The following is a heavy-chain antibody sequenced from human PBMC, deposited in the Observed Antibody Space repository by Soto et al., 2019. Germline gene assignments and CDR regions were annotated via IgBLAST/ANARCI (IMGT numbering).Heavy chain of an antibody. Sequence: ASVKVSCKASGGTFSSYAISWVRQAPGQGLEWMGGIIPIFGTANYAQKFQGRVTITADKSTSTAYMELSSLRSEDTAVYYCARADSGSYYYYYYGMDVWGQGTTVTVSS. CDR3: ARADSGSYYYYYYGMDV. D-gene: IGHD1-26*01. J-gene: IGHJ6*02. CDR1: GGTFSSYA. CDR2: IIPIFGTA. V-gene: IGHV1-69*06.